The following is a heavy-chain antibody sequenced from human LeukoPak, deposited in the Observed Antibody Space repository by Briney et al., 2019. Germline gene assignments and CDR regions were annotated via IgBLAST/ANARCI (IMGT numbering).Heavy chain of an antibody. CDR2: IYYSGST. Sequence: SETLSLTCTVSGGSISSYYWSWIRQPPGKGLEWIGYIYYSGSTNYNPSLKSRVTISVDTSKNQFSLKLSSVTAADTAVYYCARRVRGSPAAAAYFDLWGRGTLVTVSS. V-gene: IGHV4-59*08. CDR1: GGSISSYY. J-gene: IGHJ2*01. D-gene: IGHD6-13*01. CDR3: ARRVRGSPAAAAYFDL.